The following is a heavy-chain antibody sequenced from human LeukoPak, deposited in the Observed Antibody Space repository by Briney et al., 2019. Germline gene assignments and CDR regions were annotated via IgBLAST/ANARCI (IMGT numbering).Heavy chain of an antibody. J-gene: IGHJ2*01. Sequence: SETLSLTCAVYGGSFSGYYWSWIRQPPGKGLEWIGEINHSGSTNSNPSLKSRVTISVDTSKNQFSLKLSSVTAADTAVYYCARGYDGSGYYYRNWYFDLWGRGTLVTVSS. CDR2: INHSGST. CDR1: GGSFSGYY. CDR3: ARGYDGSGYYYRNWYFDL. D-gene: IGHD3-22*01. V-gene: IGHV4-34*01.